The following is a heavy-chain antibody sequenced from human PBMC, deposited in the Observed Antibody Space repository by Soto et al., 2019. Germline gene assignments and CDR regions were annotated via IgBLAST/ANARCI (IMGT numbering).Heavy chain of an antibody. V-gene: IGHV4-31*03. CDR1: GGSISSGGYY. CDR2: IYYSGST. Sequence: QVQLQESGPGLVKPSQTLSLTCTVSGGSISSGGYYWSWIRQHPGKGLEWIGYIYYSGSTYYNPSLKSRVTISVDTSKNQFSLKLSSVTAADTAVYYCARAEDYGDYERAGYFDYWGQGTLVTVSS. D-gene: IGHD4-17*01. CDR3: ARAEDYGDYERAGYFDY. J-gene: IGHJ4*02.